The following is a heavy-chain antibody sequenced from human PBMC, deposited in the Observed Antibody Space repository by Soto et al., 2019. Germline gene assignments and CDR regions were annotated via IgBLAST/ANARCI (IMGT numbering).Heavy chain of an antibody. CDR1: GDTVNSSG. D-gene: IGHD2-2*01. Sequence: ASAKVCCKACGDTVNSSGISWVRQAPGQGLEWMGWISAYNGNTNYAQKLQGRVTMTTDTSTSTAYMELRSLRSDDTAVYYCARDRHQSAFDIWGQGTMVTVSS. J-gene: IGHJ3*02. V-gene: IGHV1-18*01. CDR2: ISAYNGNT. CDR3: ARDRHQSAFDI.